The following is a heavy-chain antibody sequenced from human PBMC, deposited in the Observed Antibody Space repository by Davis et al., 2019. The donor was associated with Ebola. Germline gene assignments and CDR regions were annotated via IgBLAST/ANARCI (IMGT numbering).Heavy chain of an antibody. D-gene: IGHD3-16*02. CDR3: AHSDDYIWGSYRSWFDP. CDR1: GGSISSYYW. Sequence: TLSLTCTVSGGSISSYYWSWIRQPPGKALEWLALIYWDDDKRYSPSLKSRLTITKDTSKNQVVLTMTNMDPVDTATYYCAHSDDYIWGSYRSWFDPWGQGTLVTVSS. J-gene: IGHJ5*02. CDR2: IYWDDDK. V-gene: IGHV2-5*08.